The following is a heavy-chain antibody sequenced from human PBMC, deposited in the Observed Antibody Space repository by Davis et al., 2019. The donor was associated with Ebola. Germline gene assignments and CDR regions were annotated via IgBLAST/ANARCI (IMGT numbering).Heavy chain of an antibody. Sequence: PSETLSLTYAVSGGSISSSNWWSWVRQPPGKGLEWIGEIYHSGNTKYNPSLTSRVTISLDKSKNQFSLKLSSVTAADTAVYYCARVSWRNYYYFHGVDVWGQGTTVTVSS. CDR1: GGSISSSNW. CDR2: IYHSGNT. CDR3: ARVSWRNYYYFHGVDV. V-gene: IGHV4-4*02. D-gene: IGHD3-3*01. J-gene: IGHJ6*02.